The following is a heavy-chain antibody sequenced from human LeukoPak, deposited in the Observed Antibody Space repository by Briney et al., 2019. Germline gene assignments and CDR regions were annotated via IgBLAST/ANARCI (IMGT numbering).Heavy chain of an antibody. D-gene: IGHD4-17*01. CDR2: IYTSGST. J-gene: IGHJ6*03. Sequence: PSETLSLTCTVSGGSISSYYWSWIRQPAGKGLEWIGRIYTSGSTNYNPSLKSRVTMSVDTSKNQFSLKLSSVTAADTAVYYCARADGDYGSYYDYYMDVWGKGTTVTVSS. V-gene: IGHV4-4*07. CDR1: GGSISSYY. CDR3: ARADGDYGSYYDYYMDV.